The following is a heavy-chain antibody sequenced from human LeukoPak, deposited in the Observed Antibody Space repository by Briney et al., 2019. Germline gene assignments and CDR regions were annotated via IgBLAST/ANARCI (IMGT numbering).Heavy chain of an antibody. Sequence: PGGSLRLSCAASGFTFSIYSMNWVRQAPGKGLEWVSSIGGSSSSLYYAESVKGRFTISRDNARNSLYLQMNSLRAEDTAVYYCAREPPYIVGASAGTYWGQGTLVTVSS. D-gene: IGHD1-26*01. CDR2: IGGSSSSL. J-gene: IGHJ4*02. CDR3: AREPPYIVGASAGTY. V-gene: IGHV3-21*01. CDR1: GFTFSIYS.